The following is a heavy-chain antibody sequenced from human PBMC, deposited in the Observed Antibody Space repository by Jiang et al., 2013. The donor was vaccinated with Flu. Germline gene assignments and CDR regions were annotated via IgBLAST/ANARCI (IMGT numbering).Heavy chain of an antibody. Sequence: SGAEVKNPGASVKVPCKASGYGFTDYYIHWVRQAPGQGLEWMGWINPKNGDTNYVQKFQGWVTMTWDTSISTASMELSRLRSDDTAVYYCARASVIATTPPFDYWGQGTLVTVSS. J-gene: IGHJ4*02. CDR1: GYGFTDYY. D-gene: IGHD2-15*01. V-gene: IGHV1-2*04. CDR2: INPKNGDT. CDR3: ARASVIATTPPFDY.